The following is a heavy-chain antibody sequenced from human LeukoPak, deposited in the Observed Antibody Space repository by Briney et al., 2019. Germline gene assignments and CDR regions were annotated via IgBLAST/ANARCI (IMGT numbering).Heavy chain of an antibody. CDR2: ISYDGSNK. Sequence: GGSLRLSCAASGFTFSSYAMHWVRQAPGKGLEWVAVISYDGSNKYYADSVKGRFTISRDNSKNTLYLQMNSLRAEDTAVYYCAKDPGGELGYYYYYYMDVWGKGTTVTVSS. V-gene: IGHV3-30-3*01. J-gene: IGHJ6*03. CDR1: GFTFSSYA. CDR3: AKDPGGELGYYYYYYMDV. D-gene: IGHD1-26*01.